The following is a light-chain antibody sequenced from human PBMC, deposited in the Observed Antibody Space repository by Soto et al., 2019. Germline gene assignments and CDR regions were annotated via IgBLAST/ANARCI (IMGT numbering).Light chain of an antibody. J-gene: IGLJ3*02. CDR1: SSNIGSNY. CDR3: AAWDDSLSGVV. Sequence: QSVLTQPPSASGTPGQRVTIACSGSSSNIGSNYVYWYQQLPGTAPKLLIYRNNQWPSGGPDRFSGSKSGTSASLAISGLRSEDEADYYCAAWDDSLSGVVFGGGTKLTVL. V-gene: IGLV1-47*01. CDR2: RNN.